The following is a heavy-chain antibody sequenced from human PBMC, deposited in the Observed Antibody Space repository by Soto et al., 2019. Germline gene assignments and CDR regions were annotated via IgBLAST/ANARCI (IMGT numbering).Heavy chain of an antibody. CDR1: GGTFSSYT. J-gene: IGHJ4*02. V-gene: IGHV1-69*02. D-gene: IGHD2-2*01. Sequence: ASVKVSCKASGGTFSSYTISWVRQAPGQGLEWMGRIIPILGIANYAQKFQGRVTITADKSTSTAYMELSSLRSEDTAVYYCARVKDIVVVPAAMGTEQLDYWGQGTLVTVSS. CDR3: ARVKDIVVVPAAMGTEQLDY. CDR2: IIPILGIA.